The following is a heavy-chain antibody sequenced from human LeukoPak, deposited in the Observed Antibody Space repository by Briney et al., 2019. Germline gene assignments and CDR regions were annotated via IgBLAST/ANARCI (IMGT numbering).Heavy chain of an antibody. J-gene: IGHJ4*02. CDR1: GFTFSNYA. CDR3: TTWVGAHFDF. Sequence: PGESLRLSCAASGFTFSNYAMHWVRQAPGKGLEWVSTIDGPTFRTHYADSVMGRFTISRDNSKNTLYLQMNSLIAEDAAVYFCTTWVGAHFDFWGQGTLVTVSS. CDR2: IDGPTFRT. V-gene: IGHV3-23*01. D-gene: IGHD1-26*01.